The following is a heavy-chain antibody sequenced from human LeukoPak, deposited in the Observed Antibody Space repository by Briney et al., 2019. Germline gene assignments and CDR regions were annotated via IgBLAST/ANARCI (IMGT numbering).Heavy chain of an antibody. CDR1: GFTFSSYG. Sequence: PGRSLRLSCAASGFTFSSYGMHWVRQAPGKGLEWVAVISYDGSNKYYADSVKGRFTISRDNSKNTLYLQMNSLRAEDTAVYYCARWAPRLLFDYWGQGTLVTVSS. D-gene: IGHD2-21*02. CDR2: ISYDGSNK. CDR3: ARWAPRLLFDY. J-gene: IGHJ4*02. V-gene: IGHV3-30*03.